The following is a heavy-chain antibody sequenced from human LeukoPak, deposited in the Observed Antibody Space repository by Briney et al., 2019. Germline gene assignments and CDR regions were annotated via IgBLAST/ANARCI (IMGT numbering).Heavy chain of an antibody. CDR2: TSWNSGSI. CDR3: AKDMRRGGYYDFWSGYSPFDY. CDR1: GFTLDDYA. V-gene: IGHV3-9*03. D-gene: IGHD3-3*01. Sequence: GGSLRLSCAASGFTLDDYAMHWVRHAPGKGLEWVSGTSWNSGSIVYADSVKGRFTISRDNAKNSLYLQMNSLRAEDMALYYCAKDMRRGGYYDFWSGYSPFDYWGQGTLVTVSS. J-gene: IGHJ4*02.